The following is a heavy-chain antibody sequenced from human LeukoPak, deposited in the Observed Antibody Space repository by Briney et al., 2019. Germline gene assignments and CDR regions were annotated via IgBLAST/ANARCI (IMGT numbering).Heavy chain of an antibody. Sequence: PSETLSLTCNVSGGSISSGDKYWRWIRQPPGKGLEWIGYIYYSGSTYYNPSLKSRLTTSVDTSENQFSLHLTSVTAADTAVYFCARVTRWAGLDFWGQGTLVTVSS. CDR3: ARVTRWAGLDF. CDR2: IYYSGST. D-gene: IGHD2-21*02. J-gene: IGHJ4*02. CDR1: GGSISSGDKY. V-gene: IGHV4-30-4*01.